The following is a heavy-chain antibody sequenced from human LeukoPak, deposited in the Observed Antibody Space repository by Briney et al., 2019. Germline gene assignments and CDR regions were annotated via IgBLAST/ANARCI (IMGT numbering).Heavy chain of an antibody. Sequence: PGGSLRLSCAASGFTFSSYSMNWVRQAPGKGLEWVSSISSSSSYIYYADSVKGRFTISRDNAKNSLYLQMNSLRAEDTAVYYCARMSGYSYGYYFDYWGQGTLVTVSS. V-gene: IGHV3-21*01. CDR2: ISSSSSYI. J-gene: IGHJ4*02. D-gene: IGHD5-18*01. CDR3: ARMSGYSYGYYFDY. CDR1: GFTFSSYS.